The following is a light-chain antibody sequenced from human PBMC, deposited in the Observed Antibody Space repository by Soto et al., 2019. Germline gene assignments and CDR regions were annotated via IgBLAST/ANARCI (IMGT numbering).Light chain of an antibody. V-gene: IGKV1-5*01. CDR2: HAS. Sequence: DIQMTQSPSTLSSSVGDRVTITCRASQSISIWLAWYQQKPGTAPKVLIYHASNLQSGVPSRFSGSGSGTDFTLTISRLEPEDFAVYHCQQYGNSPWTFGQGTKVDIK. J-gene: IGKJ1*01. CDR3: QQYGNSPWT. CDR1: QSISIW.